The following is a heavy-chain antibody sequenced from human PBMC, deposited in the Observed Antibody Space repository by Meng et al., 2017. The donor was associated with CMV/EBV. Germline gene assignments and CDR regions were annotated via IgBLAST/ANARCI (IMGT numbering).Heavy chain of an antibody. Sequence: SETLSLTCAVSGGSISSYYWSWIRQPPGKGLEWIGYIYYSGSTNYNPSLKSRVTISVDTSKNQFSLKLSSVTAADTAVYYCARDMEGRYSSSFSSFWLELSGTDVWGQGTTVTVSS. CDR2: IYYSGST. CDR1: GGSISSYY. D-gene: IGHD6-6*01. J-gene: IGHJ6*02. CDR3: ARDMEGRYSSSFSSFWLELSGTDV. V-gene: IGHV4-59*01.